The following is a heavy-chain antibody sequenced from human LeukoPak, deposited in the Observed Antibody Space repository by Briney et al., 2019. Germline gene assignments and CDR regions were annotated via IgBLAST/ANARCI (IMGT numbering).Heavy chain of an antibody. CDR1: GFTFSGYW. CDR2: INGDGSST. CDR3: ARGKIRYSYGRFDY. J-gene: IGHJ4*02. Sequence: GGSLRLSCAASGFTFSGYWMHWVRQAPGKGLVWVSRINGDGSSTTYAGSVKGRFTISRDNARNTLYLQMNTLRAEDTAVYYCARGKIRYSYGRFDYWGQGILVTVSS. V-gene: IGHV3-74*01. D-gene: IGHD5-18*01.